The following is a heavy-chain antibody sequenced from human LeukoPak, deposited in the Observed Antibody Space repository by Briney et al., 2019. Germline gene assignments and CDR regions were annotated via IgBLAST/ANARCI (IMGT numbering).Heavy chain of an antibody. CDR3: ARDRGSGCFDY. Sequence: SETLSLTCAVSGYSISSGYYWGWIRPPPGKGLEWIGSTYHSGSTYYNPSLKSRVTISVDTSKKQFSLKLSSVTAADTAVYYCARDRGSGCFDYWGQGTLVTVSS. J-gene: IGHJ4*02. D-gene: IGHD6-19*01. CDR1: GYSISSGYY. CDR2: TYHSGST. V-gene: IGHV4-38-2*02.